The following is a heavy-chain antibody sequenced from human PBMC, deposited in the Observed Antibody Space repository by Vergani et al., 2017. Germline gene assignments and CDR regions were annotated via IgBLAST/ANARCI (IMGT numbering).Heavy chain of an antibody. J-gene: IGHJ3*01. D-gene: IGHD6-19*01. V-gene: IGHV7-4-1*01. CDR2: INPTTGNP. CDR1: GYSFNNYA. CDR3: ARAKRGRLAVGATDS. Sequence: QEQLVQSGSELKKPGASVKVSCKASGYSFNNYAIHWVRQAPGQGLEWMGWINPTTGNPTYARAFTGRFVFSLDTSISTAYLQIGSLKAEDTAVYFCARAKRGRLAVGATDSWGQGTMVIVSS.